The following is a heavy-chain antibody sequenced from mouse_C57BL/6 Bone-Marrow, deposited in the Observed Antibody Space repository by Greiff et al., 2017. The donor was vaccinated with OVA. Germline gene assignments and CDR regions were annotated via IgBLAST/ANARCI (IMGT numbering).Heavy chain of an antibody. CDR3: ARHDTVVVPQGFAY. CDR2: ISGGGGNT. V-gene: IGHV5-9*01. J-gene: IGHJ3*01. CDR1: GFTFSSYT. D-gene: IGHD1-1*01. Sequence: DVQLVESGGGLVKPGGSLKLSCAASGFTFSSYTMSWVRQTPEKRLEWVATISGGGGNTDYPDSVKGRFTISRDNAKNTLYLQMSSLRSEDTALYYCARHDTVVVPQGFAYWGQGTLVTVSA.